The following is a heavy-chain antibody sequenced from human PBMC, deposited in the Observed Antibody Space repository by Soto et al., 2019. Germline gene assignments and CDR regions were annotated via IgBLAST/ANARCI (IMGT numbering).Heavy chain of an antibody. CDR1: GGSISSGGYY. Sequence: QVQLQESGPGLVKPSQTLSLTCTVSGGSISSGGYYWSWIRQHPGKGLEWIGYIYYSGSTYYNPPLKSPVTISVDTSKNQFSLKLSSVTAADTAVYYCARTGERWILGYYFDYWGQGTLVTVSS. CDR3: ARTGERWILGYYFDY. CDR2: IYYSGST. J-gene: IGHJ4*02. D-gene: IGHD2-2*03. V-gene: IGHV4-31*01.